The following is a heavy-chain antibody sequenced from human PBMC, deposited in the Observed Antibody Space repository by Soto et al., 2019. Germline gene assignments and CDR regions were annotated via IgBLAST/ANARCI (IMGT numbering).Heavy chain of an antibody. CDR1: GFSFSSYG. V-gene: IGHV3-30*03. J-gene: IGHJ4*02. Sequence: GGSLRLSCAASGFSFSSYGRQWVRQAPGEGLEWVAVISYDGSNKYYADSVKDRFTISRDNSKKTLYLQMNSLRADDTAVYYCVAGQYFFDYCGQGTLVTVSS. CDR3: VAGQYFFDY. CDR2: ISYDGSNK. D-gene: IGHD6-19*01.